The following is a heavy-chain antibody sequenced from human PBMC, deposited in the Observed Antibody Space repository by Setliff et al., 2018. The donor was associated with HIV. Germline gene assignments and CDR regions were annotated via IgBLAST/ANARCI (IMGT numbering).Heavy chain of an antibody. V-gene: IGHV4-59*08. CDR2: IYYSGST. Sequence: PSETLSLTCAVYGGSLTNYYWSWIRQSPGKVLEWLGSIYYSGSTSYNPSLKSRVTISIDTPKNQFSLKLTSVTAADTAVYYCARGSGYPWYFDLWGRGTLVTVSS. CDR1: GGSLTNYY. D-gene: IGHD3-22*01. J-gene: IGHJ2*01. CDR3: ARGSGYPWYFDL.